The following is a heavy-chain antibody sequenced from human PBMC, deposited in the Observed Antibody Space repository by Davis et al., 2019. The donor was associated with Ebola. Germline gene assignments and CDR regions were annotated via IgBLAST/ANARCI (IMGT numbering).Heavy chain of an antibody. V-gene: IGHV4-39*07. J-gene: IGHJ4*02. D-gene: IGHD1-14*01. Sequence: SETLSLTCTVSGGSISSSSYYWGWIRQPPGKGLEWIGSIYYSGSTNYNPSLKSRVTISVDTSKNQFSLKLSSVTAADTAVYYCARGPSTRNFDYWGQGTLVTVSS. CDR2: IYYSGST. CDR3: ARGPSTRNFDY. CDR1: GGSISSSSYY.